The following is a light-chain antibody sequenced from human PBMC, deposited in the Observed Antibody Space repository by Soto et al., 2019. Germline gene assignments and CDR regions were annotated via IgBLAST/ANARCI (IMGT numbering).Light chain of an antibody. CDR3: CSYAGSYTLV. V-gene: IGLV2-11*01. Sequence: QSALTQPRSVSGSPGQSVTPSCTGTSSDVGGYNYVSWYQQHPGKAPKLMIYDVSKRPSGVPDRFSGSKSGNTASLTISGLQAEDEADYYCCSYAGSYTLVFGGGTKLTVL. CDR2: DVS. CDR1: SSDVGGYNY. J-gene: IGLJ2*01.